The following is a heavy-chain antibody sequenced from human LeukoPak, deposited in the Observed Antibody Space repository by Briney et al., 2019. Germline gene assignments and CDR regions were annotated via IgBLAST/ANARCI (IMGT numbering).Heavy chain of an antibody. V-gene: IGHV1-8*03. CDR3: ATDPRGQYDFWSGYYGFDY. CDR1: GYTFTSYD. D-gene: IGHD3-3*01. CDR2: MNPNSGNT. J-gene: IGHJ4*02. Sequence: ASVKVSCKASGYTFTSYDINWVRQATGQGLEWMGWMNPNSGNTGYAQKFQGRVTITRNTSISTAYMELSSLRSEDTAVYYCATDPRGQYDFWSGYYGFDYWGQGTLVTVSS.